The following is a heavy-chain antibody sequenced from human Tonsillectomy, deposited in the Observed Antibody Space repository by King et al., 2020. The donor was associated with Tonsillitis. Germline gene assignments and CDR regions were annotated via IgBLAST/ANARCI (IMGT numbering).Heavy chain of an antibody. CDR3: TRDPLTYCSGGSCYALGTPDYYNYMDV. CDR1: GYTFSNYA. D-gene: IGHD2-15*01. J-gene: IGHJ6*03. V-gene: IGHV1-3*04. Sequence: QLVQSGAEVKKPGASVKLSCKASGYTFSNYAMHWVRQAPGQRLEWMGWINTGNGNTKYSQKCQVRVTITRDTSAGTAYMEMSSLRSEDTAVYYCTRDPLTYCSGGSCYALGTPDYYNYMDVWGKGTTVAVSS. CDR2: INTGNGNT.